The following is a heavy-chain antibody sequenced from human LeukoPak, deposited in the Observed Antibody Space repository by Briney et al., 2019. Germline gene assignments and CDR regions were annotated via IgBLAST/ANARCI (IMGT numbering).Heavy chain of an antibody. CDR2: ISHSSTYI. Sequence: PGGSLRLSCAASGFTFSTFGFNSVRQAPGKGLEWVSSISHSSTYISYADSVKGRFTISRDNARNSLYLQMNSLRAEDTAVYYCARGYYYDSSVAYWVQGTLVTVSS. CDR3: ARGYYYDSSVAY. V-gene: IGHV3-21*01. J-gene: IGHJ4*02. CDR1: GFTFSTFG. D-gene: IGHD3-22*01.